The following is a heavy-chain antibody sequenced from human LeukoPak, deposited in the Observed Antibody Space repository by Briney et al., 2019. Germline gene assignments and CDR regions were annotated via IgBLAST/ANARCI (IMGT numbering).Heavy chain of an antibody. CDR2: IYYSGST. V-gene: IGHV4-31*03. J-gene: IGHJ4*02. CDR1: GGSISSGGYY. Sequence: PSQTLSLTCTVSGGSISSGGYYWSWIRQHPGKGLEWIGYIYYSGSTYYNPSLKSRVTISVDTSKNQFSLKLNSVTAAGTAVYYCARGGMVRGVDYWGQGTLVTVSS. CDR3: ARGGMVRGVDY. D-gene: IGHD3-10*01.